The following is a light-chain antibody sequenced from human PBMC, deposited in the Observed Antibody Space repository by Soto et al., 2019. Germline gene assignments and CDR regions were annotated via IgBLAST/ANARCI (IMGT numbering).Light chain of an antibody. J-gene: IGLJ1*01. CDR2: DVS. CDR1: TSDVGRYNY. CDR3: NSYTSSSTYV. V-gene: IGLV2-14*01. Sequence: QSALTQSASVSGSPGQSITISCTGTTSDVGRYNYVSWYQQHPGKAPKLIIYDVSNRPSGVSNRFSGSKSGNTASLTISGLQAEDEADYYCNSYTSSSTYVFGTGTKVT.